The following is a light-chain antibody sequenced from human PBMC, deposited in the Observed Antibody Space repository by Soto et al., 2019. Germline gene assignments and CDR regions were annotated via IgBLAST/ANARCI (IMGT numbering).Light chain of an antibody. J-gene: IGKJ5*01. Sequence: EIMMTQSPATLSVSPGERATLSCRASQSVSNNLAWYQQKPGQVPRLLIYYASTRATGIPARFSGSGSGTEFTLTISSRQSEDFALYYCQQYSDWPPITFGQGTRLEIK. CDR2: YAS. CDR1: QSVSNN. V-gene: IGKV3-15*01. CDR3: QQYSDWPPIT.